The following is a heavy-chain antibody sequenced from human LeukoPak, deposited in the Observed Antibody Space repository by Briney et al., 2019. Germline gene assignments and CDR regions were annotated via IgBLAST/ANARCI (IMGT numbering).Heavy chain of an antibody. J-gene: IGHJ6*02. CDR3: SKDRAAATYYYGMDV. CDR1: GFIFSSYG. CDR2: ISYDGSKK. D-gene: IGHD6-13*01. V-gene: IGHV3-30*18. Sequence: AGGSLRLSCAASGFIFSSYGMHWVRQAPGKGLEWVAVISYDGSKKYYADSVKGRFAISRDNSKNTLYLQVNSLRAEDTAVYYCSKDRAAATYYYGMDVWGQGTTVTVSS.